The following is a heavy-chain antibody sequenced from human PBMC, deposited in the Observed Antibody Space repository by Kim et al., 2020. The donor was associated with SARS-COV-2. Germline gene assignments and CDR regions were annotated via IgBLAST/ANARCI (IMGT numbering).Heavy chain of an antibody. D-gene: IGHD5-12*01. J-gene: IGHJ4*02. CDR1: GFTFSSYA. V-gene: IGHV3-30*04. CDR3: SRVPGYRGYTYGPYYLHY. Sequence: GGSLRLSCAASGFTFSSYAMHWVRQTPDKGLEWVAVMSDDGSNTYYADSVKGRFTISRDNSKNTLYLQMNSLRAEDTAVYYCSRVPGYRGYTYGPYYLHYWGQGTLVTVSS. CDR2: MSDDGSNT.